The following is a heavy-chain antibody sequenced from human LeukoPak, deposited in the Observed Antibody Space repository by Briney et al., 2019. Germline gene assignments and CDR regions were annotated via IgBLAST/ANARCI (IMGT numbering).Heavy chain of an antibody. D-gene: IGHD6-6*01. CDR2: MNPNSGNT. Sequence: ASVKVSCKASGYTFTSYAINWVRQATGQGLEWMGWMNPNSGNTGYAQKFQGRVTMTRNTSISTAYMELSSLRSEDTAVYYCARRRPAIAARPVWFDPWGQGTLVTVSS. V-gene: IGHV1-8*01. J-gene: IGHJ5*02. CDR3: ARRRPAIAARPVWFDP. CDR1: GYTFTSYA.